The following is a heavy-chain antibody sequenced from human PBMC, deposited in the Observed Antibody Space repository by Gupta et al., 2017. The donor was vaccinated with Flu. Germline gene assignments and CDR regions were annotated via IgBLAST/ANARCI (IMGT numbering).Heavy chain of an antibody. CDR3: ATEHEYGDHYS. CDR1: GYSISSGSY. Sequence: QVQLQESGPRLVKPSETLFLTCDVSGYSISSGSYWGWIRQPPGKGLEWIGSVYHTGTTYYSPSLRSRVTISVDTSKNQFSLKLTSVTAADTAVYYCATEHEYGDHYSWGQGTLVAVSS. D-gene: IGHD4-17*01. CDR2: VYHTGTT. J-gene: IGHJ4*02. V-gene: IGHV4-38-2*02.